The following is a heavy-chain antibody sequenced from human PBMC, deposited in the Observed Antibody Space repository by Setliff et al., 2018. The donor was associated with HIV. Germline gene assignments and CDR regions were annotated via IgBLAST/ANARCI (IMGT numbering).Heavy chain of an antibody. V-gene: IGHV4-59*12. Sequence: SETLSLTCAVSGGSMSSYYWSWIRQTPGKGLEWIGYIYASGSTKYNPSLESRVTISVDTSKNQFSLKLSSVTAADTAVYYCARSRGGHSSDHYLEYWGQGTLVTVSS. D-gene: IGHD3-22*01. CDR1: GGSMSSYY. CDR2: IYASGST. CDR3: ARSRGGHSSDHYLEY. J-gene: IGHJ4*02.